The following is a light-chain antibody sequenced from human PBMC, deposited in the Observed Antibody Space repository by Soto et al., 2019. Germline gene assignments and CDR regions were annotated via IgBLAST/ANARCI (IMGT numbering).Light chain of an antibody. CDR3: QSFDSGVV. J-gene: IGLJ2*01. CDR2: ENN. Sequence: NFMLTQPHSVSASPGKTVTLSCTRSIGSIASNYVQWYQQRPGSSPTTVMYENNQRPSGVPDRFSGSIDSSSNSASLTISGLKIEDEADYYCQSFDSGVVFGGGTKLTVL. CDR1: IGSIASNY. V-gene: IGLV6-57*01.